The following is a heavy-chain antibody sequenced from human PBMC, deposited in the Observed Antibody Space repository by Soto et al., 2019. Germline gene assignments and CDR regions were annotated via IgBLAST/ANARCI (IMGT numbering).Heavy chain of an antibody. D-gene: IGHD2-15*01. Sequence: SETLSLTCTVSGDSISTYYWTWVRQPPGKGLEWIGYIYYTGTTNYNPSLQSRVTISIDRSKNQFSLRLTSVTAADTAVYYCARVSESKWVVAVLSYFDYWGQGTLVTVSS. J-gene: IGHJ4*02. CDR3: ARVSESKWVVAVLSYFDY. CDR1: GDSISTYY. CDR2: IYYTGTT. V-gene: IGHV4-59*12.